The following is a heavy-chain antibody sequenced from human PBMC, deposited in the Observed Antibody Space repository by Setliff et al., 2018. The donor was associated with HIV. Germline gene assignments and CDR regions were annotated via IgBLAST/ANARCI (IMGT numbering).Heavy chain of an antibody. D-gene: IGHD3-3*01. V-gene: IGHV4-39*02. CDR3: ARVRGDNFWSGSYSLPASDAFDV. J-gene: IGHJ3*01. CDR2: VYQSGST. Sequence: SETLSLTCTVYGASISNSNSYWGWIRQPPGKRLEWLGSVYQSGSTSYNPSLSSRLTISVDTSKNQVSLRLSSVTAADTGVYYCARVRGDNFWSGSYSLPASDAFDVWGQGTMVTVSS. CDR1: GASISNSNSY.